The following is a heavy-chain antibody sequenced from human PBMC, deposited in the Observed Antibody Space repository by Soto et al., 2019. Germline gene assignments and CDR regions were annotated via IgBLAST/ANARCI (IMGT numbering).Heavy chain of an antibody. CDR3: ARDGTYSSGPPFFDY. J-gene: IGHJ4*02. D-gene: IGHD6-19*01. CDR1: GFTFSSYA. V-gene: IGHV3-30-3*01. Sequence: LRLSCAASGFTFSSYAMHWVRQAPGKGLEWVAVISYDGSNKYYADSVKGRFTISRDNSKNTLYLQMNSLRAEDTAVYYCARDGTYSSGPPFFDYWGQGTLVTVSS. CDR2: ISYDGSNK.